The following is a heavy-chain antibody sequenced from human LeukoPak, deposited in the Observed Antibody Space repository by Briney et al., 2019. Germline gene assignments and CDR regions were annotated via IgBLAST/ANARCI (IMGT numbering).Heavy chain of an antibody. CDR2: IKEDGSDK. J-gene: IGHJ4*02. Sequence: GGSLTLSCAASGFTFNNAWLSWIRQAPGKGLEWVANIKEDGSDKNYVESMKGRYTISRDNAQNSLYLQMNRLGVEDTAVYYCARDAGYGYDRFDYWGQGTQVTVSS. CDR1: GFTFNNAW. D-gene: IGHD5-18*01. CDR3: ARDAGYGYDRFDY. V-gene: IGHV3-7*01.